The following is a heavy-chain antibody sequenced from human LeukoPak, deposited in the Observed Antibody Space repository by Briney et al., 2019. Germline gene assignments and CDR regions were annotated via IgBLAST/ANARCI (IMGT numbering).Heavy chain of an antibody. J-gene: IGHJ6*03. CDR2: INHSGST. Sequence: SETLSLTCAVYGGSFSGYYWSWSRQPPGKGLEWIGEINHSGSTNYNPSLKSRVTISVDTSKNQFSLKLSSVTAADTAVYYCARGGGYYYMDVWGKGTTVTISS. V-gene: IGHV4-34*01. CDR1: GGSFSGYY. CDR3: ARGGGYYYMDV. D-gene: IGHD3-16*01.